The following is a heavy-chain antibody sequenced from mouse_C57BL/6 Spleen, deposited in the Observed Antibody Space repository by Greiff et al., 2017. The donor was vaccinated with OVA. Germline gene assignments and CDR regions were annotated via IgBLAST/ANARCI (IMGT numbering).Heavy chain of an antibody. D-gene: IGHD3-3*01. Sequence: VQLHQPGAELVKPGASVKLSCKASGYTFTSYWMQWVKQRPGQGLEWIGEIDPSDSYTNYNQKFKGKATLTVDTSSSTAYMQLSSLTSEDSAVYYCARGDVDYWGQGTTLTVSS. J-gene: IGHJ2*01. V-gene: IGHV1-50*01. CDR3: ARGDVDY. CDR2: IDPSDSYT. CDR1: GYTFTSYW.